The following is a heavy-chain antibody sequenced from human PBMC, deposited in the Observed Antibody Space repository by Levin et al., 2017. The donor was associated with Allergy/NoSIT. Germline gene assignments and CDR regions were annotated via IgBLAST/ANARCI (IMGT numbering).Heavy chain of an antibody. CDR2: MNPNSGNT. D-gene: IGHD3-16*01. CDR1: GYTFTSYD. CDR3: ASGVVGERQDLTD. V-gene: IGHV1-8*01. J-gene: IGHJ4*02. Sequence: PGESLKISCKASGYTFTSYDINWVRQATGQGLEWMGWMNPNSGNTGYAQKFQGRVTMTRNTSISTAYMELSSLRSEDTAVYYCASGVVGERQDLTDWGQGTLVTVSS.